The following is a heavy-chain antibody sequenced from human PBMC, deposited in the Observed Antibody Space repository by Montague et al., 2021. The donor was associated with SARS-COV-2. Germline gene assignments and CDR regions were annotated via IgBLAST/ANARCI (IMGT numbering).Heavy chain of an antibody. V-gene: IGHV4-34*01. CDR2: IYHSGST. CDR1: GGSFSGFY. CDR3: ARCRHCGGWLDHYDYGMDV. D-gene: IGHD6-19*01. J-gene: IGHJ6*02. Sequence: SETLSLTCAVSGGSFSGFYWSWIRQPPGKGLEWIGVIYHSGSTDXNPSLKSRVTISVDTSKNQFSLKLSSVTAADTAVYYCARCRHCGGWLDHYDYGMDVWGQGTTVTVSS.